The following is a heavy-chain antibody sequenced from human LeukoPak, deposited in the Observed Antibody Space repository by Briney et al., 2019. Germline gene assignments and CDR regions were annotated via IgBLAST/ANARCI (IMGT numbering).Heavy chain of an antibody. V-gene: IGHV5-51*01. J-gene: IGHJ4*02. Sequence: GQSLKISCQGSGYNFTNYWIGWVRQMPGKGLEWMGIIYPGDSDTRYSPSFQGQVTISADKSIRAAYLQWSSLKASDTAMYYCARAFCSSISCYADFDYWGQGTLVTVSS. CDR3: ARAFCSSISCYADFDY. CDR1: GYNFTNYW. D-gene: IGHD2-2*01. CDR2: IYPGDSDT.